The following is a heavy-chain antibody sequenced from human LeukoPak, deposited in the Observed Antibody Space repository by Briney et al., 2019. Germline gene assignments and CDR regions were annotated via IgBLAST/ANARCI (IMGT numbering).Heavy chain of an antibody. CDR3: ANPFYGSGPRGY. CDR1: GFTFSTYD. J-gene: IGHJ4*02. V-gene: IGHV3-23*01. Sequence: LPGGSLRLSCAASGFTFSTYDMTWVRQAPGEGLEWVSAIGSSGSTYYADSVKGRFTISRDNSKNTLYLQMNSLRAEDTAIYYCANPFYGSGPRGYWGQGTLVTVSS. CDR2: IGSSGST. D-gene: IGHD3-10*01.